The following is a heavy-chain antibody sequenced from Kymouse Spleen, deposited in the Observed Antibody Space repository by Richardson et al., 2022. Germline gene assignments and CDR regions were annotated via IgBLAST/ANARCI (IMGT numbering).Heavy chain of an antibody. CDR1: GGSFSGYY. D-gene: IGHD2-8*01. J-gene: IGHJ3*02. CDR2: INHSGST. Sequence: QVQLQQWGAGLLKPSETLSLTCAVYGGSFSGYYWSWIRQPPGKGLEWIGEINHSGSTNYNPSLKSRVTISVDTSKNQFSLKLSSVTAADTAVYYCARRGYCTNGVCCDAFDIWGQGTMVTVSS. CDR3: ARRGYCTNGVCCDAFDI. V-gene: IGHV4-34*01.